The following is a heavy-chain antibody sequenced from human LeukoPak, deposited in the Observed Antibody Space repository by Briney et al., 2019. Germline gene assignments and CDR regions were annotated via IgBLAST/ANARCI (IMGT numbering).Heavy chain of an antibody. V-gene: IGHV3-30*07. Sequence: DSVKGRFTISGDNSKNTLYLQMNSLRAEDTAVYYCARTLGGKDYGDYYYYGMDVWGQGTTVTVSS. J-gene: IGHJ6*02. D-gene: IGHD4-17*01. CDR3: ARTLGGKDYGDYYYYGMDV.